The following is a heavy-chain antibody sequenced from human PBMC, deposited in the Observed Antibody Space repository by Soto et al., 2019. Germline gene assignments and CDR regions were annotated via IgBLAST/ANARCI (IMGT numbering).Heavy chain of an antibody. Sequence: QITLKESGPTLVKPTQTLTLTCTFSGFSLSTSGVGVAWIRQPPGKALEWLALIYWDDDKRYRPSLESRLTITEATSKNRVVLTMTNMDSVDTATYYCAYLPCSGGSCDWFSFSGMDVWGQGTRVTVSS. D-gene: IGHD2-15*01. CDR1: GFSLSTSGVG. J-gene: IGHJ6*02. CDR3: AYLPCSGGSCDWFSFSGMDV. V-gene: IGHV2-5*02. CDR2: IYWDDDK.